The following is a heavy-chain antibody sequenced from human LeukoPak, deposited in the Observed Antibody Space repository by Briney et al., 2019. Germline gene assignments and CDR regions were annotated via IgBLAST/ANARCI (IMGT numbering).Heavy chain of an antibody. CDR1: GGSISSYY. CDR2: IYYSGST. J-gene: IGHJ5*02. CDR3: ARAGYYGSRFDP. D-gene: IGHD3-10*01. V-gene: IGHV4-59*01. Sequence: PSETLSLTCTVSGGSISSYYWSWIRQPPGKGLEWIGYIYYSGSTNYNPSLKGRVTIPVDTSKNQFSLKLSSVTAADTAVYYCARAGYYGSRFDPCGQGTLVTVSS.